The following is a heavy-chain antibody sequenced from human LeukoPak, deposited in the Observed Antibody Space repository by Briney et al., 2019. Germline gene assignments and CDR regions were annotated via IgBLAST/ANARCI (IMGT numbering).Heavy chain of an antibody. CDR3: AAYSYDTRGYPLGFDY. D-gene: IGHD3-22*01. CDR1: GDSISTGSYY. J-gene: IGHJ4*02. Sequence: PSQTLSLTCTVSGDSISTGSYYWSWIRQPAGKGLEWIGRIYTSGSTNYNPSLKSRVTISVDTSKNQFSLKLSSVTAADTAVYYCAAYSYDTRGYPLGFDYWGQGTLVTVSS. CDR2: IYTSGST. V-gene: IGHV4-61*02.